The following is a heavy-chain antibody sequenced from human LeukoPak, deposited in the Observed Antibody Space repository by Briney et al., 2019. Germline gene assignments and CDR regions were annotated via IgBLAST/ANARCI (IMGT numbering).Heavy chain of an antibody. CDR2: IYYSGST. D-gene: IGHD3-10*01. Sequence: SETLSLTCTVSGGSISSYYWSWIRQPPGKGLEWIGYIYYSGSTNYNPSLKSRVTISVDTSKNQFSLKLSSVTAADTAVYYCARGPLGELFNDAFDIWGQGTLVTVSP. CDR1: GGSISSYY. V-gene: IGHV4-59*01. J-gene: IGHJ3*02. CDR3: ARGPLGELFNDAFDI.